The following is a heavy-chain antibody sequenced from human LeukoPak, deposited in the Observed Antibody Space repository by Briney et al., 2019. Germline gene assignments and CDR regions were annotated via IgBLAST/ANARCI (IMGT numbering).Heavy chain of an antibody. V-gene: IGHV3-7*03. D-gene: IGHD5-12*01. CDR1: GFTFSNYW. Sequence: PGGSLRLSCAASGFTFSNYWMSWVRQAPGKGLEWVANIKRDGSEKHYVDSVEGRFTISRDNANNSLFLQMNSLRAEDTAVYHCARGPYSAENFDYWGQGTLVTVSS. CDR2: IKRDGSEK. J-gene: IGHJ4*02. CDR3: ARGPYSAENFDY.